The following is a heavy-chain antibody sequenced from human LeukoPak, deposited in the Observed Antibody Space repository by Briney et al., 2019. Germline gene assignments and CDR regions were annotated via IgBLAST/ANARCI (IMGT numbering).Heavy chain of an antibody. D-gene: IGHD4-23*01. CDR3: ARTPTTVVTPFYFDY. V-gene: IGHV3-30*02. Sequence: GGSLRLSCAASGFTFSSYGMHWVRQAPGKGLEWVAFIRYDGSNKYYADSVKGRFTISRDNSKNTLDLQMNSLRDEDTAIYYCARTPTTVVTPFYFDYWGQGTLVTVSS. J-gene: IGHJ4*02. CDR2: IRYDGSNK. CDR1: GFTFSSYG.